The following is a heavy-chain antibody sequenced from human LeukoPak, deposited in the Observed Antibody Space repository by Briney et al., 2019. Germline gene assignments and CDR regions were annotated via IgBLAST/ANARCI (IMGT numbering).Heavy chain of an antibody. CDR1: GASIRRYF. J-gene: IGHJ3*02. V-gene: IGHV4-59*01. D-gene: IGHD5-12*01. CDR2: VYDNDIS. CDR3: ARGLVLATDDAFDI. Sequence: SETLSLTCSVSGASIRRYFWSWIRQSPGKGLEWIGYVYDNDISNFNPSLESRVTILVDRSKSQFSLKLRSVTAADTAVYYCARGLVLATDDAFDIRGPGTMVTVSS.